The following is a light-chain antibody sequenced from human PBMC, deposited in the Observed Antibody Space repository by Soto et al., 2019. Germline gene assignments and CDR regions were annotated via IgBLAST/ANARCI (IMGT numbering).Light chain of an antibody. V-gene: IGKV1-5*03. CDR3: QHYNSYSEA. J-gene: IGKJ1*01. CDR2: KAS. Sequence: DIQMTQYPSILSASVGDRVTITCRASQTISSWLAWYQQKPGKAPKLLIHKASTLKSGVPSRFSGSGSGTEFTLTISSLQPDDFATYYCQHYNSYSEAFGQGTNVDNK. CDR1: QTISSW.